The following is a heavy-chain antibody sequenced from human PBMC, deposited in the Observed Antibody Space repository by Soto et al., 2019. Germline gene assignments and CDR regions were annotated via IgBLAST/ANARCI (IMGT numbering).Heavy chain of an antibody. Sequence: SETLSLTCAVYGGSFSGYYWSWIRQPPGKGLEWIGEINHSGSTNYNPSLKSRVTISVDTSKNQSSLKLSSVTAADTAVYYCARATPSLSNWFDPWGQGTLVTVSS. CDR1: GGSFSGYY. CDR2: INHSGST. V-gene: IGHV4-34*01. J-gene: IGHJ5*02. CDR3: ARATPSLSNWFDP.